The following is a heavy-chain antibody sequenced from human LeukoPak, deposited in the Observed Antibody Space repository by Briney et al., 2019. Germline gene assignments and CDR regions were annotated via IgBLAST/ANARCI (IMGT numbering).Heavy chain of an antibody. V-gene: IGHV3-21*01. CDR3: SRGLGWIHS. CDR1: GFTFSTYT. Sequence: GGSLRLSCAASGFTFSTYTMNWVRQAPGKGLEWVSSISSSSSYIHYADSVKGRFTISRDNAKNSLYLQMNSLRAGDTAVYYCSRGLGWIHSWGQGTLVTVSS. D-gene: IGHD5-18*01. CDR2: ISSSSSYI. J-gene: IGHJ5*02.